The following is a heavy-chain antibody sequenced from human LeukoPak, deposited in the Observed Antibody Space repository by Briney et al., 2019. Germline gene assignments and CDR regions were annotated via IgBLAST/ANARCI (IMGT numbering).Heavy chain of an antibody. J-gene: IGHJ4*02. CDR1: GFTFRSYW. CDR2: INQDGSEK. CDR3: VSFYETY. D-gene: IGHD2/OR15-2a*01. Sequence: GGSLRLSCAASGFTFRSYWMSWVRQAPGKGLEWVANINQDGSEKNFVDSVKGRFTISKDNAKNTVYLQMNSLGAEDTAVYYCVSFYETYWGRGTLVTVSS. V-gene: IGHV3-7*01.